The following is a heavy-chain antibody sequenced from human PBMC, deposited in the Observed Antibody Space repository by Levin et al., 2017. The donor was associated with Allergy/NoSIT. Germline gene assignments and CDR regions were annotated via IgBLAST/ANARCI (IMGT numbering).Heavy chain of an antibody. D-gene: IGHD5-12*01. V-gene: IGHV3-21*01. CDR3: AKMGDRLSGDEWGY. J-gene: IGHJ4*02. CDR2: MSGGGSNI. Sequence: GGSLRLSCAASGFTFSSYNMNWVRQAPGKGLEWVSSMSGGGSNIYYADSVKGRFTISRDNTKNTLYLQMNSLRDEDTAVYDCAKMGDRLSGDEWGYWGQGTLVTVSS. CDR1: GFTFSSYN.